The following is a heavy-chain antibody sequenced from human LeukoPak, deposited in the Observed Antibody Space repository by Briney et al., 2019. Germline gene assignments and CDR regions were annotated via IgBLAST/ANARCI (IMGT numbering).Heavy chain of an antibody. CDR3: ARGNSGSYAFDY. CDR1: GFTFSSYD. V-gene: IGHV3-13*01. Sequence: GGSLRLSCAASGFTFSSYDMHWVRQATGKGLEWVSAIGTAGDTYYPGFVKGRFTISRENAKNSLYLQMNSLRAGDTAVYYCARGNSGSYAFDYWGQGTLVTVSS. J-gene: IGHJ4*02. CDR2: IGTAGDT. D-gene: IGHD1-26*01.